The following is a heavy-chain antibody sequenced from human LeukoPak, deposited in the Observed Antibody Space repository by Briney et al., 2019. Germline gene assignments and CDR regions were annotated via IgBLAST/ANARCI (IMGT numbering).Heavy chain of an antibody. CDR1: GFTFSSSW. CDR3: ARDKSPGWFDP. V-gene: IGHV3-74*01. J-gene: IGHJ5*02. Sequence: PGGSLRLSCAVSGFTFSSSWMHWVRQAPGKGLVWVSHIKTDGSTTAYADSVKGRFTISRDNSKNTLYLRMTCLGVEDTAVYHCARDKSPGWFDPWGQGTLVTVSS. CDR2: IKTDGSTT.